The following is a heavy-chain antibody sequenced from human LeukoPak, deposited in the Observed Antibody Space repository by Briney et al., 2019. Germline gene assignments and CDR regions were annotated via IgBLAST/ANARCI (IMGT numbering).Heavy chain of an antibody. CDR2: INSDGTST. V-gene: IGHV3-74*01. D-gene: IGHD2/OR15-2a*01. J-gene: IGHJ4*02. CDR3: ARDLSSDY. CDR1: GFTFSTYW. Sequence: PGGSLRLSCRASGFTFSTYWTHWVRQAPGKGLVWVSRINSDGTSTNYADSVKGRFTISRDNAKNTVYLQMNSLTAEDTAVYYCARDLSSDYWGQGTQVTVSS.